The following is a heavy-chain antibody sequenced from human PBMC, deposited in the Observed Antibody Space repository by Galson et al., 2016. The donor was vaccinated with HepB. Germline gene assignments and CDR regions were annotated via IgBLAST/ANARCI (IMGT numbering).Heavy chain of an antibody. CDR2: INRSGSA. D-gene: IGHD6-6*01. J-gene: IGHJ6*02. CDR1: GGSFSTYY. Sequence: SETLSLTCAVYGGSFSTYYWTWIRQPPGKGLEWIGEINRSGSANYNPSLKSRVTISVDTSKNQFSLKLTSVTAADAAVYYCPRGLVDFDFGMDVWGQGTTVTVS. CDR3: PRGLVDFDFGMDV. V-gene: IGHV4-34*01.